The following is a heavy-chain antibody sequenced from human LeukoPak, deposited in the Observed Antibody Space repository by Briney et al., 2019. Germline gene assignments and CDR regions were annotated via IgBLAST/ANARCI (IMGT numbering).Heavy chain of an antibody. J-gene: IGHJ4*02. V-gene: IGHV1-24*01. CDR2: FDPEDGET. Sequence: ASVKVSCKVSGYTLTELSMHWVRQAPGKGLEWMGGFDPEDGETIYAQKFQGRVTMTEDTSTDTAYMELSSLRSKDTAVYYCATYSRTTGTSDFDYWGQGTLVTVSS. CDR3: ATYSRTTGTSDFDY. D-gene: IGHD1-1*01. CDR1: GYTLTELS.